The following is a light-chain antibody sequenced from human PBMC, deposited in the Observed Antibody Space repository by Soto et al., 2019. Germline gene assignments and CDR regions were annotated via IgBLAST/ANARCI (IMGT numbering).Light chain of an antibody. Sequence: PLSCWASQSVSSNLAWYQQQPGQAPRLLILGASTRAAGIPARFSGSGSGAEFTLTISSLQSEDFAVYYCQQYDNWPFTFGQGTKLEIK. V-gene: IGKV3D-15*01. CDR2: GAS. J-gene: IGKJ2*01. CDR1: QSVSSN. CDR3: QQYDNWPFT.